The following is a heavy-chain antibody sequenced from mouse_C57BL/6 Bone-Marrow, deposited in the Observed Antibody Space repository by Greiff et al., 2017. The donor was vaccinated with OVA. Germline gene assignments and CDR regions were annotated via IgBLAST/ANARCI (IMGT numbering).Heavy chain of an antibody. Sequence: QVQLKQPGAELVKPGASVKMSCKASGYTFTNYWITWVKQRPGQGLEWIGDIYPGSGSTNYNEKFKNKATRTVDTSSSTAYMQLSSLTSEDSAVYYCARRHCGSYEYWGQGTTLTVSS. CDR1: GYTFTNYW. CDR3: ARRHCGSYEY. J-gene: IGHJ2*01. CDR2: IYPGSGST. V-gene: IGHV1-55*01. D-gene: IGHD1-1*02.